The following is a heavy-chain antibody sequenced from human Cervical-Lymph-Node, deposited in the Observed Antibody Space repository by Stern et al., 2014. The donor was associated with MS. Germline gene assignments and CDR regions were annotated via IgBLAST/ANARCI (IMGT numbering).Heavy chain of an antibody. V-gene: IGHV3-74*03. J-gene: IGHJ4*02. CDR2: INRDGTTI. CDR3: TKDTYGPEDY. D-gene: IGHD3-10*01. Sequence: EVQLVESGGGLVQPGWSLRLSCVASGFTFRNYWMHWVRQGPGKGLGWVARINRDGTTITHADSVKGRFTISRDNAKNTLYLQMNSLRVEDTAVYYCTKDTYGPEDYWGQGTSVTVSS. CDR1: GFTFRNYW.